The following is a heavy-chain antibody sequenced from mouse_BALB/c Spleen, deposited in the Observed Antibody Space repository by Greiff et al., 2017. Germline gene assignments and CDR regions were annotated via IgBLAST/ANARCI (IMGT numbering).Heavy chain of an antibody. CDR1: GYSITSGYY. V-gene: IGHV3-6*02. CDR3: ARGTLGYYAMDY. J-gene: IGHJ4*01. D-gene: IGHD5-1*01. Sequence: EVKLMESGPGLVKPSQSLSLTCSVTGYSITSGYYWNWIRQFPGNKLEWMGYISYDGSNNYNPSLKNRISITRDTSKNQFFLKLNSVTTEDTATYYCARGTLGYYAMDYWGQGTSVTVSS. CDR2: ISYDGSN.